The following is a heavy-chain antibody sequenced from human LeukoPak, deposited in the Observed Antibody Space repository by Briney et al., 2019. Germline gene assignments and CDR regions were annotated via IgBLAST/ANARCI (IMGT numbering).Heavy chain of an antibody. V-gene: IGHV4-39*01. CDR2: IYYSGST. CDR1: GGSITTSSYY. CDR3: ARAFRARYFDL. D-gene: IGHD2/OR15-2a*01. Sequence: SETLSLTCNVSGGSITTSSYYWGWIRQPPGKGLEWIGIIYYSGSTYYNPSLKGRVTISVDTSKNQFSLKLSSVTAADTAVYYCARAFRARYFDLWGRSALVTVSS. J-gene: IGHJ2*01.